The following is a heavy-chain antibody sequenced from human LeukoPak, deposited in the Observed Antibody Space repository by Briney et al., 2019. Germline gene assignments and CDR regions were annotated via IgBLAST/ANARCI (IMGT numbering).Heavy chain of an antibody. J-gene: IGHJ4*02. D-gene: IGHD3-22*01. Sequence: ASVKVSCKASGYTFTSYGISWVRQAPGQGLEWMGWISAYNGNTNYAQKLQGRVTMTTDTSTSTAYMELRSLGSDDTAVYYCARDSTAGYYDSSGYYPDKYYFDYWGQGTLVTVSS. V-gene: IGHV1-18*01. CDR2: ISAYNGNT. CDR1: GYTFTSYG. CDR3: ARDSTAGYYDSSGYYPDKYYFDY.